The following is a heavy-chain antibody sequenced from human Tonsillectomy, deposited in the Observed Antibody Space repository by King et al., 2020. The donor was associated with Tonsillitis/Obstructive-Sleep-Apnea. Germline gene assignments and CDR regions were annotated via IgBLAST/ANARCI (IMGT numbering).Heavy chain of an antibody. V-gene: IGHV4-39*01. CDR2: IYYSGNT. D-gene: IGHD2-2*01. CDR1: GGSISNSSYY. CDR3: EVLPAESSDFDY. J-gene: IGHJ4*02. Sequence: QLQESGPGLVKPSETLSLTCTVSGGSISNSSYYWGWIRQTPGEGLGWIGTIYYSGNTHYNPSLKSRVTISADTSKNQFSLKLRSVTAADTAVYECEVLPAESSDFDYWGQGTLVTVSS.